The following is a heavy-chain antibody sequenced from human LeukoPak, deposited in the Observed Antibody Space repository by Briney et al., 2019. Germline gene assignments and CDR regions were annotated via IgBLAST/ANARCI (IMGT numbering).Heavy chain of an antibody. CDR2: MSGRSGNT. CDR1: GFTFSGYA. J-gene: IGHJ4*02. D-gene: IGHD6-6*01. Sequence: GGSLRLSCAASGFTFSGYAMSWVRQAPGKGLEWVSAMSGRSGNTYYADSVKGRFTISRDNSKNTLYLQMSSLRAGDTAVYYCAKDGDSSSRDFDYWGQGTLVTVSS. CDR3: AKDGDSSSRDFDY. V-gene: IGHV3-23*01.